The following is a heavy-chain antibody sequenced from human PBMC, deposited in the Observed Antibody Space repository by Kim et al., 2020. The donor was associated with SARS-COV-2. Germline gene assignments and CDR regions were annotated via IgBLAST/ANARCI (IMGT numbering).Heavy chain of an antibody. CDR2: ISYDGSNK. Sequence: GGSLRLSCAASGFTFSSYGMHWVRQAPGKGLEWVAVISYDGSNKYYADSVKGRLTISRDNSKNTPYLQMNSLRAEDTAVYYRARDLRYSSSRGFQHWGQG. J-gene: IGHJ1*01. V-gene: IGHV3-33*05. CDR1: GFTFSSYG. D-gene: IGHD6-13*01. CDR3: ARDLRYSSSRGFQH.